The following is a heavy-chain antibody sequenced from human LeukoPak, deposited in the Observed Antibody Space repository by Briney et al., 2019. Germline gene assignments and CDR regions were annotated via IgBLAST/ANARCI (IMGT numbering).Heavy chain of an antibody. CDR2: IYGGGST. D-gene: IGHD2-2*01. CDR3: AKGDIVVVPAASEDY. J-gene: IGHJ4*02. CDR1: GLSVSSNF. Sequence: PGGSLRLSCVATGLSVSSNFMSWVRQAPGKGLEWVSVIYGGGSTYYADSVKGRFTISRDTPKNTLYLQMNSLRAEDTAVYYCAKGDIVVVPAASEDYWGQGTLVTVSS. V-gene: IGHV3-53*01.